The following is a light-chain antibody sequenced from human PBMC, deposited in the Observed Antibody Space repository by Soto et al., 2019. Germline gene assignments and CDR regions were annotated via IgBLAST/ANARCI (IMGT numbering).Light chain of an antibody. Sequence: DIQMTQSPSSLSASVGDRVSITCRASQDIANFLAWYQHKPGKVPTLLIYAASTLQSRVPSRFSGSASGTDFTLTISSLQPEDVATYYCQKYNSPPRTFGQGTKVEV. CDR2: AAS. V-gene: IGKV1-27*01. CDR1: QDIANF. J-gene: IGKJ1*01. CDR3: QKYNSPPRT.